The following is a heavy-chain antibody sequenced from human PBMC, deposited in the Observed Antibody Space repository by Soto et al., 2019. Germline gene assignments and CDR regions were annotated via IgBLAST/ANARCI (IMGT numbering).Heavy chain of an antibody. CDR2: INPNSGGT. Sequence: GASVKVSCKASGYTFSDYYIHWVRQAPGQGLEWMGWINPNSGGTKYAPKFQGGVTMTRDTSITTAYMELSRLRSGDTAVYYCAREPATAKPEGVDFWGQGTLVTSPQ. D-gene: IGHD1-1*01. V-gene: IGHV1-2*02. J-gene: IGHJ4*02. CDR1: GYTFSDYY. CDR3: AREPATAKPEGVDF.